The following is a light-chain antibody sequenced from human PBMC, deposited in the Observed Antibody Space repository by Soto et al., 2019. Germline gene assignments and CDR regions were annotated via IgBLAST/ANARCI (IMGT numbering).Light chain of an antibody. J-gene: IGKJ4*01. CDR3: QQRSNWPPT. CDR2: DIS. CDR1: QTVSRN. Sequence: EVVMTQSPATLSVSPVERATLSCRASQTVSRNLAWYQQRPGQAPRLLIYDISNRATGVPARFSGSGSGTDFTLTISSLEPEDFAVYYCQQRSNWPPTFGGGTKVDIK. V-gene: IGKV3-11*01.